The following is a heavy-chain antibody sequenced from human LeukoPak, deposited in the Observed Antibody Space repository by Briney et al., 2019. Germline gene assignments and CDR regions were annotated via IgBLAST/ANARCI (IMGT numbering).Heavy chain of an antibody. CDR1: GGSISSGGYY. CDR2: IYYSGST. CDR3: ARFNYYGSGSDY. J-gene: IGHJ4*02. D-gene: IGHD3-10*01. Sequence: SETLSLTRTVSGGSISSGGYYWSWIRQHPGTGLEWIGYIYYSGSTYYNPSLKSRVTISVDTSKNQFSLKLSSVTAADTAVYYCARFNYYGSGSDYWGQGTLVTVSS. V-gene: IGHV4-31*03.